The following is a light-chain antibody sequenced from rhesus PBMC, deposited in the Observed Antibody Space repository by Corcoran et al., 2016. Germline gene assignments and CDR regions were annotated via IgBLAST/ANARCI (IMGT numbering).Light chain of an antibody. V-gene: IGKV1-28*01. Sequence: DIQMTQSPSSLSASVGDTVTITCRASQGISSYLNWFQKTPGKAPKLLNSAASSLESGVPSRFSCSGSGTKFTLTIISLQPEDFAAYYCLQHNSYPFTFGPGTKLDIK. CDR3: LQHNSYPFT. CDR1: QGISSY. J-gene: IGKJ3*01. CDR2: AAS.